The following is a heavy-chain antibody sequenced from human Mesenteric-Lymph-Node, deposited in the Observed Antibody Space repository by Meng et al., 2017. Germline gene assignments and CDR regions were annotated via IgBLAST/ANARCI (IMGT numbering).Heavy chain of an antibody. Sequence: ASVKVSCKASGYTFTSYGISWVRQAPGQGLEWMGWISAYNGNTNYAQKLQGRVTMTTDTSTSTAYMELRSLRSDDTAVYYCARVSSGWYGDYYYYYGMDVWGQGTMVTVSS. V-gene: IGHV1-18*01. CDR1: GYTFTSYG. J-gene: IGHJ6*02. D-gene: IGHD6-19*01. CDR2: ISAYNGNT. CDR3: ARVSSGWYGDYYYYYGMDV.